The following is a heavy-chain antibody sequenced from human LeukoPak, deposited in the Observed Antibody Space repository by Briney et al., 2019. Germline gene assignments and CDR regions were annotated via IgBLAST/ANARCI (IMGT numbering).Heavy chain of an antibody. CDR1: DYTFIADG. J-gene: IGHJ4*02. D-gene: IGHD7-27*01. CDR3: ARKNWEAYDY. Sequence: ASVEVSCKASDYTFIADGISWVRQAPGQGLEWMGWISSYNGNTNYAQKFQGRVTMTTDTSTSTAYMELRSLRSDDTAVYYCARKNWEAYDYWGQGTLVTVSS. CDR2: ISSYNGNT. V-gene: IGHV1-18*01.